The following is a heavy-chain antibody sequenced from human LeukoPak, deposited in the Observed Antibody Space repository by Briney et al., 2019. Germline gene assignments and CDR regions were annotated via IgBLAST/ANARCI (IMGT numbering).Heavy chain of an antibody. V-gene: IGHV3-13*01. CDR3: ARVKRYKYDSSGYFVGFFDS. CDR2: IGTAGDT. D-gene: IGHD3-22*01. J-gene: IGHJ4*02. Sequence: GGSLRLSCAASGFTFNNYEMHWVRQPPGKSLEWVSGIGTAGDTYYSDSVKGRFTISRDGAKNSLDLQMNTLRAGDTAVYHCARVKRYKYDSSGYFVGFFDSWGQETLVSVS. CDR1: GFTFNNYE.